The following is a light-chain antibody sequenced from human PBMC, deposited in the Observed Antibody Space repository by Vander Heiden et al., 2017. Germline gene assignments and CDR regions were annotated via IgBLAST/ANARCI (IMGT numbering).Light chain of an antibody. CDR1: QSVTSPY. Sequence: DIVFTQSPGTLSLSPGARATLSCKSSQSVTSPYLAWYQQQPGQALRLLIYGTSSGSGTDFTLTISRLEPEDFAVYYCQQYGSSPLSFGGGTKVEIK. CDR2: GTS. J-gene: IGKJ4*01. CDR3: QQYGSSPLS. V-gene: IGKV3-20*01.